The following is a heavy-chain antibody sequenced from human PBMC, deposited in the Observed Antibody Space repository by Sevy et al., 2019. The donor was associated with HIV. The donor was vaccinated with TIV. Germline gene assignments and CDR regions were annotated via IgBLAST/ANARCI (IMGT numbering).Heavy chain of an antibody. CDR2: MNPNSGNT. D-gene: IGHD2-15*01. CDR1: GYTFSSYD. J-gene: IGHJ4*02. CDR3: AKEGFGYCSGGSCPYYFDY. V-gene: IGHV1-8*01. Sequence: ASVKVSCKASGYTFSSYDINWVRQATGQGLEWVGWMNPNSGNTGYAQKFQGRVTMTGNTSIGTAYMELRSLRSEDTAVYYCAKEGFGYCSGGSCPYYFDYWGQGILVTVSS.